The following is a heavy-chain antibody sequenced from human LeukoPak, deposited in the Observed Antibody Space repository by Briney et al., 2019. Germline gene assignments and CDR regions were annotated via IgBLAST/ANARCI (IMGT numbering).Heavy chain of an antibody. CDR1: GGSISSGGYY. V-gene: IGHV4-30-2*01. Sequence: SETLSLTCTVSGGSISSGGYYWSWIRQPPGKGLEWIGYIYHSGSTYYNPSLKSRVAISVDRSKNQFSLKLSSVTAADTAVYYCARDTVSPDCSSTSCYGWFDPWGQGTLVTVSS. J-gene: IGHJ5*02. CDR2: IYHSGST. D-gene: IGHD2-2*01. CDR3: ARDTVSPDCSSTSCYGWFDP.